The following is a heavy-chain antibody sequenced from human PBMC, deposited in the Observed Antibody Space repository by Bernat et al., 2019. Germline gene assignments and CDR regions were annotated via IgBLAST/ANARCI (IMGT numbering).Heavy chain of an antibody. CDR1: GYTFTSYD. CDR2: MNPNSGNT. V-gene: IGHV1-8*01. D-gene: IGHD3-3*01. CDR3: AGGQDFWSGRNWFDP. Sequence: QVQLVQSGAEVKKPGAAVKVSCKASGYTFTSYDSNWVRQATGQGVEWMGWMNPNSGNTGYAQKFQGRVTMTRNTSISTAYMELSGLRSEDRAVYYCAGGQDFWSGRNWFDPWGQGTLVTVSS. J-gene: IGHJ5*02.